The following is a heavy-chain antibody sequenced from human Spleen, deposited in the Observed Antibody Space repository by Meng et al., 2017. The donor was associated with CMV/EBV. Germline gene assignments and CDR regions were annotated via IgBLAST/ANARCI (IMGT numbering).Heavy chain of an antibody. D-gene: IGHD6-6*01. CDR1: GGSFSTYS. CDR2: INHSGST. J-gene: IGHJ5*02. CDR3: ARGIITTRPWFDP. Sequence: SETLSLTCAVYGGSFSTYSWTWIRQSPGKGLEWIGEINHSGSTTYNASLRSRVTISVDRSKTQFSLKLASVTAADTAIYYCARGIITTRPWFDPWGQGTLVTVSS. V-gene: IGHV4-34*01.